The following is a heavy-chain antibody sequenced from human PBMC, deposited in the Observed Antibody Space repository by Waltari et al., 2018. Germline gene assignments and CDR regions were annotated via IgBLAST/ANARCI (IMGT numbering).Heavy chain of an antibody. D-gene: IGHD2-15*01. V-gene: IGHV3-43D*04. CDR1: GFTFDDYA. CDR2: ISWDGGST. J-gene: IGHJ3*02. Sequence: EVQLVESGGVVVQPGGSLRLSCAASGFTFDDYAMHWVRQAPGTGLEWVSLISWDGGSTYYADSVKGRFTISRDNAKNSLYLQMNSLRAEDTAVYYCARGIVVVVAAKVPAFDIWGQGTMVTVSS. CDR3: ARGIVVVVAAKVPAFDI.